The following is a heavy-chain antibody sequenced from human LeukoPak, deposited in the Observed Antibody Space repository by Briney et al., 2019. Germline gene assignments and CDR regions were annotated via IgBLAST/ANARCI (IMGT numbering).Heavy chain of an antibody. J-gene: IGHJ6*03. CDR3: ARALRGVITGYYYYMDV. CDR2: IYYSGST. V-gene: IGHV4-59*01. Sequence: SETLSLTCTVSGGSISSYYWSWIRQPPGKGLEWIGYIYYSGSTNYNPSLKSRVTISVDTSKNQFSLKLSPVTAADTAVYYCARALRGVITGYYYYMDVWGKGTTVTVSS. D-gene: IGHD3-10*01. CDR1: GGSISSYY.